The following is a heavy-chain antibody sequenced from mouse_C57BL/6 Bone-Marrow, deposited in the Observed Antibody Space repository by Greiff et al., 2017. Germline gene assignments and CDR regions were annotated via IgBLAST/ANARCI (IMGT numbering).Heavy chain of an antibody. Sequence: VQLQQSGAELVRPGASVTLSCKASGYTFTDYEMHWVKQTPVHGLEWIGAIDPETGGTAYNQKFKGKAILTADKSSSTAYMELRNLTSEDSAVYYCTGRGAYGNVSWFAYWGQGTLVTVSA. J-gene: IGHJ3*01. CDR1: GYTFTDYE. V-gene: IGHV1-15*01. CDR2: IDPETGGT. CDR3: TGRGAYGNVSWFAY. D-gene: IGHD2-1*01.